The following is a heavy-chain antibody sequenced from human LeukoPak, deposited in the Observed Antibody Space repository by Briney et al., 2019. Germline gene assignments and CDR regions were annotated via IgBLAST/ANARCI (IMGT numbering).Heavy chain of an antibody. D-gene: IGHD4-17*01. V-gene: IGHV4-34*01. J-gene: IGHJ6*03. CDR3: ARSGDYRLRYYYYYYMDV. CDR1: GGSFSGYY. Sequence: NPSETLTHTCAVYGGSFSGYYYSWIRQPPGKGLEWIGEINHSGSTNYNPSLKSRVTISVDTSKNQFSLKLSSVTAADTAVYYRARSGDYRLRYYYYYYMDVWGKGTTVTVSS. CDR2: INHSGST.